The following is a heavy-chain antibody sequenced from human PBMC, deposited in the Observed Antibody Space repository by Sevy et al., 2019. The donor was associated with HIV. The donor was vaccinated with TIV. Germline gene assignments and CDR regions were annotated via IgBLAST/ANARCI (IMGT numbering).Heavy chain of an antibody. J-gene: IGHJ3*02. Sequence: GESLKISCKGSGYSFTSYWIGWVRQMPGKGLEWMGIIYPGDSDTRYSPSFQGQVTISADKSICIAYLKWSSLKASDTAMYYCARSKVDTAMVYDAFDIWGQGTMVTVSS. CDR1: GYSFTSYW. D-gene: IGHD5-18*01. V-gene: IGHV5-51*01. CDR3: ARSKVDTAMVYDAFDI. CDR2: IYPGDSDT.